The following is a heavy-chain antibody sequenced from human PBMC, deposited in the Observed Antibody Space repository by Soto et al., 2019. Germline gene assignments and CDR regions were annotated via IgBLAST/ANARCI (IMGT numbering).Heavy chain of an antibody. V-gene: IGHV3-74*01. CDR3: ASLYSSAWARDY. Sequence: PGGSLRLSCAVSGFTFSSCWMHWVRQAAGKGLVWVSRISSDGRSTDYADSVKGRFTISRDNAKNTLYLHMNNLRDDDTAVYYCASLYSSAWARDYWGQGTLVTVSS. D-gene: IGHD6-19*01. CDR2: ISSDGRST. CDR1: GFTFSSCW. J-gene: IGHJ4*02.